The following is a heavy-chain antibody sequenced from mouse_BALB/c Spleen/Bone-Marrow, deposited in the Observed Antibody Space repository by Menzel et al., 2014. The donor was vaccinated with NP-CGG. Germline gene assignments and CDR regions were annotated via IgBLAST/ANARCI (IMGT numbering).Heavy chain of an antibody. CDR3: ARFPMDY. J-gene: IGHJ4*01. CDR2: IRNKAYGYTT. CDR1: GFTFTDYY. V-gene: IGHV7-3*02. Sequence: EVMLVESGGGLVQPGGSLRLSCTTSGFTFTDYYMSWVRRPPGKALEWLAFIRNKAYGYTTEYSASVRGRFTISRDNSQSILYLQMNTLGAEDSATYYCARFPMDYWGQGTSVTVSS.